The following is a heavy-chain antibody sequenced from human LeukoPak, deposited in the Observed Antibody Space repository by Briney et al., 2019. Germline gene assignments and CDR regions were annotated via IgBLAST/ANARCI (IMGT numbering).Heavy chain of an antibody. CDR2: IYTSGST. D-gene: IGHD4-11*01. V-gene: IGHV4-4*09. CDR3: ARLLYSNRDY. CDR1: GGSISSYY. Sequence: PSETLSLTCTVSGGSISSYYWSWIRQPPGKGLEWIGYIYTSGSTNYNPSLKSRVTISVDTSKNQFSLKLSSVTAADTAVYYCARLLYSNRDYWGQGTLVTVSS. J-gene: IGHJ4*02.